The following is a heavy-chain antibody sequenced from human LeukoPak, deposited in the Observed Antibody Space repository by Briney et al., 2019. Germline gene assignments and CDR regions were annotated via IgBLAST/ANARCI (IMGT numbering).Heavy chain of an antibody. Sequence: SETLSLICSVSGVSMTGYYWSWIRQAPGKAPEWIGYIYSSGSTNYNPSLNSRVTMSLDASKNQFSLKLTFLTAADTAVYYCGSVLTGGRWYVAFEFWGPG. J-gene: IGHJ4*01. V-gene: IGHV4-59*01. CDR3: GSVLTGGRWYVAFEF. D-gene: IGHD2-15*01. CDR1: GVSMTGYY. CDR2: IYSSGST.